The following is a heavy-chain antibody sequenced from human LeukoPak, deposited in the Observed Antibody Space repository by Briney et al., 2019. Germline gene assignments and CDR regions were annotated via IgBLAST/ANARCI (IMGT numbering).Heavy chain of an antibody. CDR1: GFIFSSYA. CDR3: AKAIRTVPGFCGWFDP. J-gene: IGHJ5*02. D-gene: IGHD6-19*01. Sequence: GGSLRLSCAASGFIFSSYAMTWVRQAPGKGLEWVSAISGSGDNTYYADSVKGRFTISRDNSKNTLYLQMNSLRADDTAEYYCAKAIRTVPGFCGWFDPWGQGTLVSVSS. CDR2: ISGSGDNT. V-gene: IGHV3-23*01.